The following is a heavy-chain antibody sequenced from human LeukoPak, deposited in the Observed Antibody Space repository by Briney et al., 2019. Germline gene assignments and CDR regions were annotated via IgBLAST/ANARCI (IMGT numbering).Heavy chain of an antibody. Sequence: SETLSLTCAVSGGSISSCNWWSWVRQPPGKGLEWIGEIYHSGSTNYNPSLKSRVTISVDKSKNQFSLKLSSVTAADTAVYYCASGGIPVYYFDYWGQGTLVTVSS. CDR2: IYHSGST. J-gene: IGHJ4*02. CDR1: GGSISSCNW. CDR3: ASGGIPVYYFDY. V-gene: IGHV4-4*02.